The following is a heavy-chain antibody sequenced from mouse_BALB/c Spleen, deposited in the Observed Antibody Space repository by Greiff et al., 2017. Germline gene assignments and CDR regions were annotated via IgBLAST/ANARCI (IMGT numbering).Heavy chain of an antibody. CDR2: IYPGDGDT. CDR3: AREDYARYCYCDY. CDR1: GYTFTSYW. D-gene: IGHD1-1*01. V-gene: IGHV1-87*01. J-gene: IGHJ2*01. Sequence: QVQLKESGAELARPGASVKLSCKASGYTFTSYWMQWVNQRPGQGLEWIGAIYPGDGDTRYTQKFKGKATLTADKSSSTAYMQLSSLASEDSAVYYCAREDYARYCYCDYWGQGTTLTVSS.